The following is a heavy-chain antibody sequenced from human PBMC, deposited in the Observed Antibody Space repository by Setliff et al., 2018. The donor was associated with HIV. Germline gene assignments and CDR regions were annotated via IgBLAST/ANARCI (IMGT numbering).Heavy chain of an antibody. D-gene: IGHD5-12*01. V-gene: IGHV4-39*01. CDR3: ARVQVGGYNFYFDY. CDR1: GGSVSSTSNY. Sequence: SETLSLTCSVSGGSVSSTSNYWGWIRQPPGKGLEWIGSIYYSGSTYYNPSLKSRVTTSVDTSKNQFSLKLSPVTAADTAVYYCARVQVGGYNFYFDYWGQGTLVTVSS. J-gene: IGHJ4*02. CDR2: IYYSGST.